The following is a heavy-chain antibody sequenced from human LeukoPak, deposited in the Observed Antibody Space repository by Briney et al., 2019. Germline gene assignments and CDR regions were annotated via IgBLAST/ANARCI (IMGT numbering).Heavy chain of an antibody. V-gene: IGHV3-20*04. CDR3: ARERWELLPPFFDY. CDR2: INWNGGST. Sequence: GGSLRLSCTASGFTFDDYGMSWVRQAPGKGLEWVSGINWNGGSTGYADSVKGRFTISRDNAKNSLYLQMNSLRAEDTALYYCARERWELLPPFFDYWGQGTLVTVSS. J-gene: IGHJ4*02. D-gene: IGHD1-26*01. CDR1: GFTFDDYG.